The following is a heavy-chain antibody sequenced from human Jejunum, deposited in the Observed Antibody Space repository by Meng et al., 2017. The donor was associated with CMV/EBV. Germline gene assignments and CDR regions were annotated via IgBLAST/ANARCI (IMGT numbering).Heavy chain of an antibody. Sequence: QEQLVESGGGVVQPGGSLTLSCEASGFTLSIYGMHWVRQAPGKGLEWVAFLRYDGSNKYYTESVRGRFTISRDNSKNTLYLQMSNLRVEDTAVYFCARRVEWSDCWGQGTLVTVSS. V-gene: IGHV3-30*02. CDR1: GFTLSIYG. D-gene: IGHD3-3*01. CDR2: LRYDGSNK. CDR3: ARRVEWSDC. J-gene: IGHJ4*02.